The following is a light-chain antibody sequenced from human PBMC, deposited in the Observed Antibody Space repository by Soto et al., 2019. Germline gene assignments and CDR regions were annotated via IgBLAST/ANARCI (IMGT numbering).Light chain of an antibody. CDR2: EVD. CDR3: TSYATGDTFP. V-gene: IGLV2-11*01. CDR1: SSDVGGYNY. Sequence: QSALTQPRSVSGSPGQSVTISCTGTSSDVGGYNYVSWYQQHPGKAPKLMIYEVDKRPSGVPDRFSGSKSGNTASLTVSGLQAEDEADYYCTSYATGDTFPFGGGTKVTVL. J-gene: IGLJ2*01.